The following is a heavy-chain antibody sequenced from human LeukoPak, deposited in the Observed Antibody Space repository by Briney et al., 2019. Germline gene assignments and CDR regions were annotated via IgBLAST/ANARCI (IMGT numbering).Heavy chain of an antibody. D-gene: IGHD3-3*01. J-gene: IGHJ6*03. CDR1: GYTFSTYS. V-gene: IGHV1-18*01. CDR3: ARVYDFWSDYWYYMDV. CDR2: ISSYNGNA. Sequence: ASVKVSCKDPGYTFSTYSISWVRQAPGQGLEWMGWISSYNGNANFAKKFQGRITMTTDTSTGTTYMELRSLRSDDAAVYYCARVYDFWSDYWYYMDVWGKGTTVTVSS.